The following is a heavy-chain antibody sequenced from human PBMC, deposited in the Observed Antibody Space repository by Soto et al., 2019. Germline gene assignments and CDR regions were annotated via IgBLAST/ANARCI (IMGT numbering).Heavy chain of an antibody. Sequence: ASVKVSCKASGCTFSSYAISWVRQAPGQGLEWMGGIIPIFGTANYAQKFQGRVTITADKSTSTAYMELSSLRSEDTAVYYCARDPIAAAGSYYYYGMEVWGQGTTVTVSS. D-gene: IGHD6-13*01. J-gene: IGHJ6*01. CDR1: GCTFSSYA. CDR2: IIPIFGTA. CDR3: ARDPIAAAGSYYYYGMEV. V-gene: IGHV1-69*06.